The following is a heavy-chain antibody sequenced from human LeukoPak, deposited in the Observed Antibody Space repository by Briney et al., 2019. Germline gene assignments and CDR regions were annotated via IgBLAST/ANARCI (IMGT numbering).Heavy chain of an antibody. J-gene: IGHJ6*03. CDR2: INHSGST. V-gene: IGHV4-34*01. CDR1: GGSFSGYY. CDR3: AREGCTNGVCYTNYYYYMDV. D-gene: IGHD2-8*01. Sequence: NPSETLSLTCAVYGGSFSGYYWSWIRQPPGKGLEWIGEINHSGSTNHNPSLKSRVTISVDTSKNQFSLKLSSVTAADTAVYYCAREGCTNGVCYTNYYYYMDVWGKGTTVTVSS.